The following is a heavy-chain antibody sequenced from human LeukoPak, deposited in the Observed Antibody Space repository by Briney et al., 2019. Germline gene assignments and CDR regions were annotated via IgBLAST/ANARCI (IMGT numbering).Heavy chain of an antibody. Sequence: GESLNISCKGSGYSFTNYWIGWVRQMPGKGLEWMGIIYPGDSDTRYSPSFQGQVTISADKSISTAYLQWSSLKASDTAIYYCATPYYYGSGSYYNGMDVWGQGTTVTVSS. CDR2: IYPGDSDT. V-gene: IGHV5-51*01. D-gene: IGHD3-10*01. CDR1: GYSFTNYW. CDR3: ATPYYYGSGSYYNGMDV. J-gene: IGHJ6*02.